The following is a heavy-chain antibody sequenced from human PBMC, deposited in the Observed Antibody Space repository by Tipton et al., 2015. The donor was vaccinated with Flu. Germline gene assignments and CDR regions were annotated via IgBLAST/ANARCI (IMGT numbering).Heavy chain of an antibody. CDR1: GFTFRRYA. V-gene: IGHV3-23*01. CDR2: ISGSGGST. D-gene: IGHD3-16*01. J-gene: IGHJ6*02. CDR3: AKGDENCVFLGGPTPYSGRAV. Sequence: LSLTCAASGFTFRRYAMSWVRQAPGKGPEWVSSISGSGGSTVYADSVKGRFTIARDNSKNTLYLQMNRLRAEDTAVYFCAKGDENCVFLGGPTPYSGRAVWGQGPPV.